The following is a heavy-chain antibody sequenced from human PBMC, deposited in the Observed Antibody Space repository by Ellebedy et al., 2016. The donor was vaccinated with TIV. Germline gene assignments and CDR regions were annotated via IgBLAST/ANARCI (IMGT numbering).Heavy chain of an antibody. J-gene: IGHJ4*02. CDR3: VAATPSSDH. Sequence: PGGSLRLSCEASGFTFSYYWMHWVRQAPGKGLVWVSRVNGGGVSTSYSDSVKGRFTISRDNAKKTLYLQMNSLRAEDTAVYYCVAATPSSDHWGQGTLVTVSS. CDR1: GFTFSYYW. CDR2: VNGGGVST. D-gene: IGHD2-15*01. V-gene: IGHV3-74*01.